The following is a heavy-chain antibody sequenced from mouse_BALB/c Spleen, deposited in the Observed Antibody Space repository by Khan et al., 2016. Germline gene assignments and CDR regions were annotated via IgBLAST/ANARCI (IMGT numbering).Heavy chain of an antibody. CDR3: ARLEDI. CDR2: IWTGGST. CDR1: GFSLTSYG. J-gene: IGHJ2*01. Sequence: VQLVESGPGLVAPSQSLSISCTASGFSLTSYGVYWVRQPPGKGLEWLGVIWTGGSTNYNSTLIVRLGMSKDNSKSQVFLQMTSQQTDDTAMYYCARLEDIWGQGTTLTVSS. V-gene: IGHV2-9*02. D-gene: IGHD1-3*01.